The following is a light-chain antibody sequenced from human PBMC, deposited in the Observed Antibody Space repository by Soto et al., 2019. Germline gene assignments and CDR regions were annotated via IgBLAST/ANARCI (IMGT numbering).Light chain of an antibody. CDR2: GAS. CDR1: QSVSSSY. J-gene: IGKJ1*01. Sequence: EIVLTQSPGTLSLSPGERATLSCRASQSVSSSYLAWYQQKPGQAPRLLIYGASSRATGIPDRFSGSGSGTDFTLTISRLEPEDFAVYYCQQYALSPWTFGQGTKVEIK. CDR3: QQYALSPWT. V-gene: IGKV3-20*01.